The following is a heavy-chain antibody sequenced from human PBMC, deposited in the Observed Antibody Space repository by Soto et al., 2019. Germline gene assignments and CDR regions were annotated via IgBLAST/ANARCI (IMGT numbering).Heavy chain of an antibody. Sequence: SETLSLTCTVSGGSISSGDYYWSWIRQPPGKGLEWIGYLYYSGSTYYNPSLKSRVTISVDTSKNQFSLKLSSVTAADTAVYYCARDWNPSGYYTGMAGMDVWGQGTTVTVSS. CDR1: GGSISSGDYY. V-gene: IGHV4-30-4*01. CDR2: LYYSGST. J-gene: IGHJ6*02. CDR3: ARDWNPSGYYTGMAGMDV. D-gene: IGHD3-3*01.